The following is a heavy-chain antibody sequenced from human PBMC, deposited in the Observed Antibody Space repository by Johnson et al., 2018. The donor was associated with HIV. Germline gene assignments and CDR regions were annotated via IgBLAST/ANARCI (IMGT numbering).Heavy chain of an antibody. D-gene: IGHD6-13*01. CDR2: ISSSGSTI. J-gene: IGHJ3*02. V-gene: IGHV3-11*04. CDR1: GFTFSDYY. CDR3: ARAIAAAGTVGVDAFDI. Sequence: LVESGGGLVQPGGSLRLSCAVSGFTFSDYYMSWIRQAPGKGLEWVSYISSSGSTIYYADSVKGRFTISRDNAKNSLYLQMNSLRAEDMAVYYCARAIAAAGTVGVDAFDIWGQGTMVTVSS.